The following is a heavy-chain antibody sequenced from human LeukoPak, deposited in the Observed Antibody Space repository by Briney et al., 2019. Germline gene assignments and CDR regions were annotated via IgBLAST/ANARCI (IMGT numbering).Heavy chain of an antibody. CDR1: GGSISSYY. CDR3: ASDYCGDPPGCAVGFAP. J-gene: IGHJ5*02. V-gene: IGHV4-59*01. D-gene: IGHD4-17*01. CDR2: IYYSGST. Sequence: PSETLSLTCTVSGGSISSYYWSWIRQPPGKGLEWIGYIYYSGSTNYNPSLTSRVTTSVDTSKNQSSLKLSSVTAADTAVYDCASDYCGDPPGCAVGFAPGGQGPLVPVPS.